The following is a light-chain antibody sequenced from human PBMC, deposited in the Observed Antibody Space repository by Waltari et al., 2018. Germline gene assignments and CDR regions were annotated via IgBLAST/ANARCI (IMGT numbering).Light chain of an antibody. V-gene: IGLV2-23*02. J-gene: IGLJ2*01. CDR1: SSDVGGYNY. Sequence: QSALTQPASVSGSPGQSITISCTGTSSDVGGYNYVSWYQQHPGKAPKLMIYDVSKGPSGCSNRFSGSKTGNTASLTISGLQAEDEADYYCCSYAGSSTFVVFGGGTKLTVL. CDR3: CSYAGSSTFVV. CDR2: DVS.